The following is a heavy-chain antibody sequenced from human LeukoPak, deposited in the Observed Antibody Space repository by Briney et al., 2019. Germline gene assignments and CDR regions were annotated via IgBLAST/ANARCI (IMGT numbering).Heavy chain of an antibody. Sequence: GASVKVSCTASGYTFTSYGISWVRQAPGQGLEWMGWISAYSGNTNYAQKLQDRVTMTTDTSTSTVYMELRILRSDDTAVYYCGRDRLSEYSGSGRNWYFDLWGRGTLVTVSS. J-gene: IGHJ2*01. V-gene: IGHV1-18*01. D-gene: IGHD3-10*01. CDR3: GRDRLSEYSGSGRNWYFDL. CDR2: ISAYSGNT. CDR1: GYTFTSYG.